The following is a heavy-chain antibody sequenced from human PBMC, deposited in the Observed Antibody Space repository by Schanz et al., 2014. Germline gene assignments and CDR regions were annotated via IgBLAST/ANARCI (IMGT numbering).Heavy chain of an antibody. Sequence: QVQLVQSGAEVKKPGASVKVSCKASGYTFTSYSIHWVRQAPGQGLEWMGWINVGNGNTRYSQKFQGRVTITRDTSASTVDMELSSLRSEDTAVYYCARDGVDAAAGGNYWGQGTLVTVSS. D-gene: IGHD6-13*01. J-gene: IGHJ4*02. CDR1: GYTFTSYS. V-gene: IGHV1-3*01. CDR3: ARDGVDAAAGGNY. CDR2: INVGNGNT.